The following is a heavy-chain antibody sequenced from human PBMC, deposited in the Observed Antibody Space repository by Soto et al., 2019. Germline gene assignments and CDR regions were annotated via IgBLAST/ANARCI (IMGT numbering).Heavy chain of an antibody. J-gene: IGHJ5*02. CDR3: ARLAPHGWFDP. CDR1: GFSLSTSGVG. CDR2: IYWDDHK. V-gene: IGHV2-5*02. Sequence: QITLKESGPTLVKPTQTLTLTCTFSGFSLSTSGVGVAWIRQPPGKALEWLALIYWDDHKRYRSSLKSRLTITKDTSKHQVVLTMTNMDPVDTATYYCARLAPHGWFDPWGQGTLVTVSS.